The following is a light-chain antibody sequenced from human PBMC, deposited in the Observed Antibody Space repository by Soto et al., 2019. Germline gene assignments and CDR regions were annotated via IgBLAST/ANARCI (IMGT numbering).Light chain of an antibody. CDR3: QYRRT. CDR2: DVS. J-gene: IGKJ5*01. Sequence: EIVLTQSPATLSLSPGERVTLSCRASQSINYLAWYQHKPGQPPRLLIDDVSNRATGSPARFSGSGSGTDFTLTISSLEPVACAVYYCQYRRTFGQGTRLEIK. CDR1: QSINY. V-gene: IGKV3-11*01.